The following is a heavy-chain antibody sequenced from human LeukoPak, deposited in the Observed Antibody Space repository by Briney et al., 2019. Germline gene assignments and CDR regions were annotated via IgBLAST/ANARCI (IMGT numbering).Heavy chain of an antibody. V-gene: IGHV3-66*01. Sequence: GGSLRLSCAASGFTVSDNYMSWVRQAPGKGLEWVSVIYSGGSTNYADSVKGRFTISRDNAKTSLYLQMNGLRAEDTAVYYCARGKFDFDYWGQGTLVTVSS. CDR3: ARGKFDFDY. J-gene: IGHJ4*02. D-gene: IGHD3-16*01. CDR1: GFTVSDNY. CDR2: IYSGGST.